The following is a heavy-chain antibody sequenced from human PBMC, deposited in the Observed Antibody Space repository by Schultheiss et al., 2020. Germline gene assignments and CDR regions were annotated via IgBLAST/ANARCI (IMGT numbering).Heavy chain of an antibody. V-gene: IGHV3-11*04. Sequence: GGSLRLSCAASGFTFSDYYMSWIRQAPGKGLEWVSYISSSSSTIYYADSVKGRFTISRDNAKNSLYLQMNSLRDEDTAVYYCAREESYYYYYGMDVWGQGTTVTVSS. J-gene: IGHJ6*02. CDR2: ISSSSSTI. CDR1: GFTFSDYY. CDR3: AREESYYYYYGMDV.